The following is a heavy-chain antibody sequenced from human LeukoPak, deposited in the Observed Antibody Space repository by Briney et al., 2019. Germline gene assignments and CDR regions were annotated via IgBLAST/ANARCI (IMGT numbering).Heavy chain of an antibody. J-gene: IGHJ3*02. Sequence: GGSLRLSCAASGFTFSSYSMNWVRQAPGKGLEWVSYISSSSSTIYYADSVKGQFTISRDNAKNSLYLQMNSLRDEDTAVYYCARSRCSGGSCYAWGAAFDIWGQGTMVTVSS. CDR3: ARSRCSGGSCYAWGAAFDI. CDR2: ISSSSSTI. CDR1: GFTFSSYS. V-gene: IGHV3-48*02. D-gene: IGHD2-15*01.